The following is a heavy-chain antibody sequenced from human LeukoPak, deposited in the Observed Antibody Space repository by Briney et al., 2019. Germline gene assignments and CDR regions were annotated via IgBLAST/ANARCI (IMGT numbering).Heavy chain of an antibody. CDR1: GGSSSGSH. CDR3: ARGSEIAAAGTGFYFDY. D-gene: IGHD6-13*01. V-gene: IGHV4-34*01. CDR2: INHSGGT. J-gene: IGHJ4*02. Sequence: SETLSLTCAVYGGSSSGSHWCCIRQPPGKGLEWIGEINHSGGTIYNPSLKSVVAISVDTSKNQFSLRLRSVTAADTALYYCARGSEIAAAGTGFYFDYWGQGTLVTVSS.